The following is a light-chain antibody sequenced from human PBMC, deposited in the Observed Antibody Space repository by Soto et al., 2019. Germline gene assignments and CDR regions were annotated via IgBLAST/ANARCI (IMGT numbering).Light chain of an antibody. CDR1: QTISTW. V-gene: IGKV1-5*01. CDR3: QHYNSYPYT. J-gene: IGKJ2*01. Sequence: DIQMTQSPSTLSASVGDTDTITCRATQTISTWLAWYQQKPGQAPKLLIYDVSKLEGGVPSRFSGSASGTEFTLTISSLQPDDIAVYYCQHYNSYPYTFGQGTKVDIK. CDR2: DVS.